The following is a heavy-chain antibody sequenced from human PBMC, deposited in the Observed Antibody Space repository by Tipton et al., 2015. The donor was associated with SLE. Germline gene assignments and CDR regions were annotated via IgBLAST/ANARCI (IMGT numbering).Heavy chain of an antibody. V-gene: IGHV4-34*01. CDR1: GGSFSGYY. CDR3: ARGLTGGFYFDY. Sequence: TLSLTCAVYGGSFSGYYWSWIRQPPGKGLEWIGEINHSGSTTYNPSLKSRVTISVDTSKNQFSLKLSSVTAADTAVYYCARGLTGGFYFDYWGQGTLVTVSS. D-gene: IGHD7-27*01. J-gene: IGHJ4*02. CDR2: INHSGST.